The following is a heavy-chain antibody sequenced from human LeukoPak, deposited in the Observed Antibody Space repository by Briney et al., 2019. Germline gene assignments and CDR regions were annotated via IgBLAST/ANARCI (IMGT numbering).Heavy chain of an antibody. D-gene: IGHD6-13*01. CDR3: ARGPNDIAAAGLYGMDV. V-gene: IGHV4-34*01. CDR2: INHSGST. Sequence: SETLSLTCAVYGGSFSGYYWSWIRQPPGKGLEWIGEINHSGSTNYNPSLKSRVTISVDTSKNQFSPKLSSVTAADTAVYYCARGPNDIAAAGLYGMDVWGQGTTVTVSS. J-gene: IGHJ6*02. CDR1: GGSFSGYY.